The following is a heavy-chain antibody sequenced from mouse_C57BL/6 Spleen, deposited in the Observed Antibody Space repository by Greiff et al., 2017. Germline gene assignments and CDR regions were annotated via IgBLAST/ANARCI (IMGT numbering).Heavy chain of an antibody. J-gene: IGHJ2*01. CDR1: GYAFSSSW. Sequence: QVQLQQSGPELVKPGASVKISCKASGYAFSSSWMNWVKQRPGKGLEWIGRIYPGDGDTNYNGKFKGKATLTADKSSSTAYMQLSSLTSEDSAVYFCARNGNYEGYFDYWGQGTTLTVSS. CDR3: ARNGNYEGYFDY. V-gene: IGHV1-82*01. CDR2: IYPGDGDT. D-gene: IGHD2-1*01.